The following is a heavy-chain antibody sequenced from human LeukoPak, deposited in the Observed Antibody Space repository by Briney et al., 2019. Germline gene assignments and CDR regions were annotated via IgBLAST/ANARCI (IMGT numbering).Heavy chain of an antibody. Sequence: ASVKVSRKASGYSHQHFNWVPKAPGQGPWWMGLMNPTSGGTEYAQKFQGRVTMTRDTSTNTAYMELSSLRSDDTAIYYCARDVGVPGRGNALDVWGQGTLVTVSS. CDR1: GYSHQH. CDR3: ARDVGVPGRGNALDV. CDR2: MNPTSGGT. D-gene: IGHD2-8*01. J-gene: IGHJ4*02. V-gene: IGHV1-2*02.